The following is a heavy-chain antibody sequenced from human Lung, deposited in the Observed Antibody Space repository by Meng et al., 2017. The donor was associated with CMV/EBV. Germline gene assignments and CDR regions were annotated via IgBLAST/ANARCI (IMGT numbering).Heavy chain of an antibody. CDR3: ARGGAHYHGSGPFYP. CDR1: GYTFTSYD. CDR2: MNPNSGNT. J-gene: IGHJ5*02. V-gene: IGHV1-8*01. Sequence: ASVXVSCKASGYTFTSYDINWVRQATGQGLEWMGWMNPNSGNTGYAQKFQGRVTMTRNTSISTAYMELSSLRSEDTAVYYCARGGAHYHGSGPFYPWRQGTLVTVSS. D-gene: IGHD3-10*01.